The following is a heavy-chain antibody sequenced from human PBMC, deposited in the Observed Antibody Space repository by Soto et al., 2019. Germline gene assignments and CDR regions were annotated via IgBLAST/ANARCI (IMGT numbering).Heavy chain of an antibody. CDR3: TRGDRGGFDL. D-gene: IGHD3-10*01. CDR2: VHSDGTTT. J-gene: IGHJ3*01. V-gene: IGHV3-74*01. CDR1: GFTFDYYW. Sequence: EVQLVESGGGLVQPGESLRLSCAASGFTFDYYWMHWVRQAPGKGRVWVSRVHSDGTTTTYADSVKGRFTISRDNARNTVSLQLSSLRSEDKAIYYCTRGDRGGFDLWGHGTVVTVSS.